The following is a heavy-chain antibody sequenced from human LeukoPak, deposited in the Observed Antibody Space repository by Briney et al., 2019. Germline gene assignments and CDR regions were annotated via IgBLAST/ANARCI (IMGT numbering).Heavy chain of an antibody. D-gene: IGHD3-10*01. CDR3: ARQGYYYGSGSYYNEAYMDV. Sequence: SETLSLTCTVSGGSISNNNHYWGWIRQPPEKGLEWIGSIYNSGSAYNNPSLKSRITISVDTSKNQFSLKLSSVTAADTAVYYCARQGYYYGSGSYYNEAYMDVWGKGTTVTISS. V-gene: IGHV4-39*01. CDR2: IYNSGSA. J-gene: IGHJ6*03. CDR1: GGSISNNNHY.